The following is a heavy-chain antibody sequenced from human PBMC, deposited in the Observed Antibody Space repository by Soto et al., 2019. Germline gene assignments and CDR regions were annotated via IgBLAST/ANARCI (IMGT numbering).Heavy chain of an antibody. D-gene: IGHD5-18*01. J-gene: IGHJ6*02. CDR3: ARERDTAMVNFLDV. Sequence: SQTLSLTCAISGDSVSSNSAAWNWIRQSPSRGLEWLGRTYHRSKWDTEYAESVEGRIIINPDTSMNQFSLQLNSVTPEDTAVYYCARERDTAMVNFLDVWRQGTTVTVSS. V-gene: IGHV6-1*01. CDR2: TYHRSKWDT. CDR1: GDSVSSNSAA.